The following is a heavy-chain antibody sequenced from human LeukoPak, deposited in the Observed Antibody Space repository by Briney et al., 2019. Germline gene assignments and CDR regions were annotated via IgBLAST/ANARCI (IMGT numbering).Heavy chain of an antibody. CDR1: VGTFSTYA. J-gene: IGHJ3*02. CDR2: IIAILSQA. Sequence: GASVKVSCKASVGTFSTYAISWVRQAPGQGLEWMGRIIAILSQANYAQKFRGRVSITADESTTTAYLELSRLRSEDTAVYYCATGGDYRDAFDMWGPGTMVTVSS. D-gene: IGHD4-17*01. V-gene: IGHV1-69*11. CDR3: ATGGDYRDAFDM.